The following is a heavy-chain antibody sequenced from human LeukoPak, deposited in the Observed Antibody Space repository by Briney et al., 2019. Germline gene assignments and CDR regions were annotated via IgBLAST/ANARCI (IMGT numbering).Heavy chain of an antibody. J-gene: IGHJ6*03. CDR1: GFTVSSYA. V-gene: IGHV3-23*01. Sequence: GGSLRLSCAASGFTVSSYAMSWVRQAPGKGLEWVSAISGSGGSTYYADSVKGRFTISRDNSKNTLYLQMNSLRAEDTAMYYCARVDRYHYYLDVWGKGTTVTVSS. CDR3: ARVDRYHYYLDV. CDR2: ISGSGGST.